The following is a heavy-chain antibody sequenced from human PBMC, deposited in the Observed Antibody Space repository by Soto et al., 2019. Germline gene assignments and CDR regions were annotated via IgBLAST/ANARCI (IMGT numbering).Heavy chain of an antibody. Sequence: GASVKVSCKASGYTFTSYGISWVRQAPGQGLEWMGWISAYNGNTNYAQKLQGRVTMTTDTSTSTAYMELRSLRSDDTAVYYCARDSSGYYYYYYGMAVWGQGTTVTVSS. J-gene: IGHJ6*02. V-gene: IGHV1-18*01. CDR1: GYTFTSYG. CDR3: ARDSSGYYYYYYGMAV. D-gene: IGHD3-22*01. CDR2: ISAYNGNT.